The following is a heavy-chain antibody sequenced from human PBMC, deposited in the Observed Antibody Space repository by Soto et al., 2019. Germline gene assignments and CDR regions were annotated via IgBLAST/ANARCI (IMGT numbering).Heavy chain of an antibody. D-gene: IGHD3-22*01. CDR2: IYYSGST. J-gene: IGHJ3*02. Sequence: PSDTLSLTCTVSGGSISSYYWSWIRQPPGKGLEWIGYIYYSGSTNYNPSLKSRVTISVDTSKNQFSLELSSVTAADTAVYYCARGRIVVGENDAFDIWGQGTMVTVSS. CDR3: ARGRIVVGENDAFDI. CDR1: GGSISSYY. V-gene: IGHV4-59*01.